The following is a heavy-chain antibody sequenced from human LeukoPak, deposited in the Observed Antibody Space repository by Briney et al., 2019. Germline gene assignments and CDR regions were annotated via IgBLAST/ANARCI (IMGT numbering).Heavy chain of an antibody. CDR2: IKQDGSKK. D-gene: IGHD5-12*01. CDR1: GFPFSSYW. V-gene: IGHV3-7*03. CDR3: ARDGMATINS. J-gene: IGHJ4*02. Sequence: GSLRLSCVASGFPFSSYWMTWVRQAPGKGLEWVANIKQDGSKKSYVDSVKGRFTISRDNAKNSLYLQMNSLRAEDTAVYYCARDGMATINSWGQGTVVTVSS.